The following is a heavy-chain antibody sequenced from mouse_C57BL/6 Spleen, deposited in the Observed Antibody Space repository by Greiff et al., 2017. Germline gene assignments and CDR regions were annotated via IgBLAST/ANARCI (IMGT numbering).Heavy chain of an antibody. D-gene: IGHD1-2*01. CDR1: GFTFSSYA. J-gene: IGHJ4*01. V-gene: IGHV5-4*01. Sequence: DVHLVESGGGLVKPGGSLKLSCAASGFTFSSYAMSWVRQTPEKRLEWVATISDGGSYTYYPDNVKGRFTISRDNAKNNLYLQMSHLKSEDTAMYYCAREGLRPHYYAMDYWGQGTSVTVSS. CDR2: ISDGGSYT. CDR3: AREGLRPHYYAMDY.